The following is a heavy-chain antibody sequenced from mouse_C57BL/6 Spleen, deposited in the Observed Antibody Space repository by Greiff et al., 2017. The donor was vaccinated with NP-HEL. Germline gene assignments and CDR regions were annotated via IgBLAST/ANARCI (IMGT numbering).Heavy chain of an antibody. V-gene: IGHV1-19*01. CDR1: GYTFTDYY. D-gene: IGHD2-3*01. J-gene: IGHJ3*01. Sequence: VQLQQSGPVLVKPGASVKMSCKASGYTFTDYYMNWVKQSHGKSLEWIGVINPYNGGTSYNQKFKGKATLTVDKSSSTAYMELNSLTSEDSAVYYCARNEGYDGYWFAYWGQGTLVTVSA. CDR2: INPYNGGT. CDR3: ARNEGYDGYWFAY.